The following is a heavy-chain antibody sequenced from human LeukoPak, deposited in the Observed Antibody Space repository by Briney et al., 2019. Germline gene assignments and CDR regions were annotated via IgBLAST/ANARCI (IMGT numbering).Heavy chain of an antibody. D-gene: IGHD2-2*01. CDR3: ASGRVAPAATFGTYYYYMDV. V-gene: IGHV4-61*02. CDR2: IYTSGST. CDR1: GGSISSGSYY. Sequence: PSQTLSLTCTVSGGSISSGSYYWSWIRQPAGKGLEWIGRIYTSGSTNYNPSLKSRVTISVDTSKNQFSLKLSSVTAADTAVYYCASGRVAPAATFGTYYYYMDVWGKGTTVTVSS. J-gene: IGHJ6*03.